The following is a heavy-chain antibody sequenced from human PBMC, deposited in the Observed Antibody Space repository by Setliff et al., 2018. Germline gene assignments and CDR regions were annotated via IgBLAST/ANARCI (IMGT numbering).Heavy chain of an antibody. J-gene: IGHJ4*02. Sequence: PSETLSLTCTVSGGSMTSYYWTWIRQPPGEGLERIGYIFYSGNTEYNPSLKSRVTISADTSKNQFSVRLNSVTAADTAVYYCARHWDFCGGNCPHNSIDYWGRGALVTVSS. V-gene: IGHV4-59*08. CDR3: ARHWDFCGGNCPHNSIDY. D-gene: IGHD2-21*02. CDR2: IFYSGNT. CDR1: GGSMTSYY.